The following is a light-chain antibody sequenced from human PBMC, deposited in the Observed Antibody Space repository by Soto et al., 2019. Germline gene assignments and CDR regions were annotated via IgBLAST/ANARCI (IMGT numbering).Light chain of an antibody. J-gene: IGLJ2*01. V-gene: IGLV1-44*01. CDR3: AAWDDSLNVV. Sequence: QSALTQPPSASGTPGQRVTISCSGSSSNIGSNTVNWYQQLPGTAPKLLIYSNNQRPSGVPDRFSGSKSGTSAPLAISGLQSEDEADYYCAAWDDSLNVVFGGGTKLTVL. CDR2: SNN. CDR1: SSNIGSNT.